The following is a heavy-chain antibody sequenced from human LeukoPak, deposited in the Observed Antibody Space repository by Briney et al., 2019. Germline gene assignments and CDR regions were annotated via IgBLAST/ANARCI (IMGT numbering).Heavy chain of an antibody. Sequence: SETLSLTCTVSSGSISTYYWGWIRQPPGKGLEWIGCVYYSGTTYYNPSLKSRVTMSVDSSKNQFSLKLHSVTASDTAVYYCARDGGTYGMDVWGQGTTVTVSS. V-gene: IGHV4-59*01. D-gene: IGHD3-16*01. CDR2: VYYSGTT. CDR3: ARDGGTYGMDV. J-gene: IGHJ6*02. CDR1: SGSISTYY.